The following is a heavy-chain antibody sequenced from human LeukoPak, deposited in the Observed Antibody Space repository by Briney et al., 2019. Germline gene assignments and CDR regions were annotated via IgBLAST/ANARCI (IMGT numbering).Heavy chain of an antibody. CDR1: GGSITNYF. J-gene: IGHJ3*02. V-gene: IGHV4-59*01. CDR3: ARYCNDGGCLSKALDI. Sequence: SETLSLTCSVSGGSITNYFWSCIRQPPGKGLESIGYIHYSGSTNYNAALKSRVTISVDSSKNQFSLKLTSVTAADTAVYYCARYCNDGGCLSKALDIWGQGTLVTVSS. CDR2: IHYSGST. D-gene: IGHD2-15*01.